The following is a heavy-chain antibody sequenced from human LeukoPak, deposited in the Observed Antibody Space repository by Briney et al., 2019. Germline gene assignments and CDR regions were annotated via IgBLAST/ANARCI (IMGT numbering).Heavy chain of an antibody. J-gene: IGHJ5*02. V-gene: IGHV3-9*01. CDR1: GFTFDDYA. D-gene: IGHD6-13*01. CDR2: ISWNSGSI. CDR3: AKDSSSRMRNWFDP. Sequence: GGSLRLSCAASGFTFDDYAMHWVRQAPGKGLEWVSGISWNSGSIDYAVSVKGRFTISRDNAKNSLYLQMNSLRAEDTALYYCAKDSSSRMRNWFDPWGQGTLVTVSS.